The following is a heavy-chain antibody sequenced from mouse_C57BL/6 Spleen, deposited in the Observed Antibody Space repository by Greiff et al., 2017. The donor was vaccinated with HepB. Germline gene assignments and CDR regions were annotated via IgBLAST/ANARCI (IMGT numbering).Heavy chain of an antibody. Sequence: EVQLQESGPGMVKPSQSLSLTCTVTGYSITSGYDWHWIRHFPGNKLEWMGYISYSGSTNYNPSIKSRISITHDTSKNHIFLKLNSVTTEDTATYDCAREDYGGSYGGFAYWGQGTLVTVSA. CDR1: GYSITSGYD. CDR3: AREDYGGSYGGFAY. D-gene: IGHD1-1*01. V-gene: IGHV3-1*01. J-gene: IGHJ3*01. CDR2: ISYSGST.